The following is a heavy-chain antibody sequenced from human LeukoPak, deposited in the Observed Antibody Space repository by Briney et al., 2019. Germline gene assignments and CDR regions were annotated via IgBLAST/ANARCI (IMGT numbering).Heavy chain of an antibody. V-gene: IGHV3-30-3*01. CDR3: ARDIAARYFDY. D-gene: IGHD6-6*01. CDR1: GFTFSSYA. J-gene: IGHJ4*02. Sequence: GGSLRLSCAASGFTFSSYAMHWVRQAPGKGLEWVVVISYDGSNKYYADSVKGRFTISRDNSKNTLYLQMNSLRAEDTAVYYCARDIAARYFDYWGQGTLVTVSS. CDR2: ISYDGSNK.